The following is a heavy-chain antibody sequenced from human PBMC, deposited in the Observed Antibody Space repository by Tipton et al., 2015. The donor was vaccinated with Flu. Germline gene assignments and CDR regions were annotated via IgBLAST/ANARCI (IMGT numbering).Heavy chain of an antibody. D-gene: IGHD6-13*01. CDR3: ARYTSSWDPPRD. Sequence: TLSLTCTVSGGSISSYYWTLIRQPAGKGLEWIGRIYASGSTDYNPSLKSRVTMSVDTSKNQFSLKLSSVTAADPAVYYCARYTSSWDPPRDWGQGTLVTVSS. CDR1: GGSISSYY. CDR2: IYASGST. J-gene: IGHJ1*01. V-gene: IGHV4-4*07.